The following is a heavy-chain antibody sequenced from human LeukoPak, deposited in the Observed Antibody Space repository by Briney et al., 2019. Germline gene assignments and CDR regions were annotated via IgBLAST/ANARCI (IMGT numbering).Heavy chain of an antibody. CDR1: GGSITDSSYY. CDR3: ARESSITGTFGYNWFDP. D-gene: IGHD1-20*01. V-gene: IGHV4-39*07. J-gene: IGHJ5*02. Sequence: SETPSLTRTVSGGSITDSSYYWGWIRQPPGKGLEWIGSIYYTGNTYYNLFFKSRVTMSIDTSKKQFSLKVTFLPAADTAGYYCARESSITGTFGYNWFDPWGQGTLVTVSS. CDR2: IYYTGNT.